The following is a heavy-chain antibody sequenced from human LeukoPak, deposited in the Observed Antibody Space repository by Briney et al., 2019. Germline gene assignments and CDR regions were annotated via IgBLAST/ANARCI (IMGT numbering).Heavy chain of an antibody. J-gene: IGHJ5*02. CDR3: ARSAQDIVVVPAARMDGFNWFDP. CDR2: INPSGGST. D-gene: IGHD2-2*01. V-gene: IGHV1-46*01. CDR1: GYTFTSYY. Sequence: ASVKVSCKASGYTFTSYYMHWVRQAPGQGLEWMGIINPSGGSTSYAQKFQGRVTMTRDTSTSTVYMELSSLRAEDTAVYYCARSAQDIVVVPAARMDGFNWFDPWGQGTLVTVSS.